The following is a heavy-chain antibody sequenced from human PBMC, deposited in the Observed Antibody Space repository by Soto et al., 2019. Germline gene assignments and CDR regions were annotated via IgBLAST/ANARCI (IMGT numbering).Heavy chain of an antibody. Sequence: EVQLVESGGDLVQPGGSLRLSCAASGFTFSTYSMNLVRQAPGKGLEWVAYVSRGSPTLHYADSVKGRFTISRDNAKNSLYLQMNSLKADDTAVYYCTRDPDALDYWGQGTLVTVAS. V-gene: IGHV3-48*01. D-gene: IGHD2-2*01. J-gene: IGHJ4*02. CDR1: GFTFSTYS. CDR2: VSRGSPTL. CDR3: TRDPDALDY.